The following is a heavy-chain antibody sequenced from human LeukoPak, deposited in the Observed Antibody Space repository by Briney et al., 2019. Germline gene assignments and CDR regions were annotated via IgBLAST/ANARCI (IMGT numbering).Heavy chain of an antibody. J-gene: IGHJ4*02. CDR1: GFTFEDYA. D-gene: IGHD3-22*01. Sequence: GRSLRLSCAASGFTFEDYAMHWVRQAPAKGLEGVSSISWYSGSIDYPVSVKGRFTISRDNAKNSLYLQMNSLRVEDTALYYCAKGDDSSGYSSPTDWGQGTLVTVSS. V-gene: IGHV3-9*01. CDR3: AKGDDSSGYSSPTD. CDR2: ISWYSGSI.